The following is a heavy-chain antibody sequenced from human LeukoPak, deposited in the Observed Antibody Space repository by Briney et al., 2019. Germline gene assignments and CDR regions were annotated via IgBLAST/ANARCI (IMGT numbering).Heavy chain of an antibody. CDR3: ARDDCGDTCYPGGY. CDR1: GYICTKYV. J-gene: IGHJ4*02. V-gene: IGHV1-3*01. CDR2: IKAGNGDT. D-gene: IGHD2-21*01. Sequence: GASVKVSCEASGYICTKYVVHWERQAPGQRPEWMGWIKAGNGDTKYSQNFQDRLTITRDTSASTVYMELSSLTSEDTALYYCARDDCGDTCYPGGYWGQGTLVTVSS.